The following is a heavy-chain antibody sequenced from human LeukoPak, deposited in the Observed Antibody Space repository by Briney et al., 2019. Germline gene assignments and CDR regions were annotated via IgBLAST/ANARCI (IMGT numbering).Heavy chain of an antibody. CDR3: TTTYCGGDCYPPNY. V-gene: IGHV3-49*04. CDR1: EFTFGDYA. CDR2: IRSKAYGGTT. D-gene: IGHD2-21*02. Sequence: GGPLSLSGPPSEFTFGDYAMSGVGQAPGKGREGVGFIRSKAYGGTTEYAASVKGRFTISRDDSKSIAYLQMNSLKTEDTAVYYCTTTYCGGDCYPPNYWGQGTLVTVSS. J-gene: IGHJ4*02.